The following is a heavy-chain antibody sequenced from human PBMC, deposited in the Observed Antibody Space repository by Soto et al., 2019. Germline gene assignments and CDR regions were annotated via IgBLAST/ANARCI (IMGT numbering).Heavy chain of an antibody. D-gene: IGHD1-26*01. J-gene: IGHJ5*02. CDR2: ISGSGFKK. CDR1: GFIFENFG. V-gene: IGHV3-23*01. Sequence: GSLRLSCAASGFIFENFGMSWVRQGPGKGLEWISSISGSGFKKYYADSVKGRFTISRDNSKSTVYLELNNLSAEDTAVYHCAKNQGVELVPLATVDWFDPWGQGSVVTVSS. CDR3: AKNQGVELVPLATVDWFDP.